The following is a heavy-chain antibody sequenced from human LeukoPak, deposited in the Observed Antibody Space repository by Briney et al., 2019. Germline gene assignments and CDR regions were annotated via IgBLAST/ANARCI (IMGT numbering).Heavy chain of an antibody. CDR3: ARGRVYGSGSYGSRKGWFDP. CDR1: GGSISSYY. Sequence: SETLSLTCTVSGGSISSYYWSWIRQPPGKGLEWIGEINHSGSTNYNPSLKSRVTISVDTSKNQFSLKLSSVTAADTAVYYCARGRVYGSGSYGSRKGWFDPWGQGTLVTVSS. V-gene: IGHV4-34*01. J-gene: IGHJ5*02. D-gene: IGHD3-10*01. CDR2: INHSGST.